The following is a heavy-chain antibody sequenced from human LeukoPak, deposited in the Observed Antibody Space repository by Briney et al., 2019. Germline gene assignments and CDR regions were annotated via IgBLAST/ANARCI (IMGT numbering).Heavy chain of an antibody. CDR3: AKDLDGYTNGVCDY. J-gene: IGHJ4*02. V-gene: IGHV3-23*01. Sequence: GGSLRLSCAGSGFTFSNAWMSWVRQAPGKGLEWVSAISGSGGSTYYADSVKGRFTISRDNSKNTLYLQMNSLRAEDTAVYYCAKDLDGYTNGVCDYWGQGTLVTVSS. CDR1: GFTFSNAW. D-gene: IGHD2-8*01. CDR2: ISGSGGST.